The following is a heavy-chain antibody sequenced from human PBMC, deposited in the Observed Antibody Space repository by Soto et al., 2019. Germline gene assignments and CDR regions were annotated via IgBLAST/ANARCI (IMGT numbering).Heavy chain of an antibody. D-gene: IGHD2-15*01. J-gene: IGHJ4*02. Sequence: QVQLQESGPGLVKPSETLSLTCTVSGGSVSSGSYYWSWIRQPPGKGLEWIGYIYYSGSTNYNPSLKSRFTISVDTSKNQFSLKLSSVTAADTAVYYCARVSVVVVAATPAVDYWGQGTLVTVSS. CDR3: ARVSVVVVAATPAVDY. CDR1: GGSVSSGSYY. CDR2: IYYSGST. V-gene: IGHV4-61*01.